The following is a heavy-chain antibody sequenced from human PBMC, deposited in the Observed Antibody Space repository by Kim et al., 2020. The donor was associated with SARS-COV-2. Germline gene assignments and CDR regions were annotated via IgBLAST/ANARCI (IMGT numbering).Heavy chain of an antibody. CDR1: GGSISSYY. CDR2: IYYSGST. D-gene: IGHD5-12*01. Sequence: SETLSLTCTVSGGSISSYYWSWIRQPPGKGLEWIGYIYYSGSTNYNPSLKSRVTISVDTSKNQFSLKLSSVTAADTAVYYCARDRSRDGYNSLTHYGMDVWGQGTTVTVSS. V-gene: IGHV4-59*01. J-gene: IGHJ6*02. CDR3: ARDRSRDGYNSLTHYGMDV.